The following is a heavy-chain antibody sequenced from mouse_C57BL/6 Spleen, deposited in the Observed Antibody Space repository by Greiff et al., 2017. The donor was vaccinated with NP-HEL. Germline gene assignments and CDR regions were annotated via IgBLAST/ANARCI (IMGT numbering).Heavy chain of an antibody. CDR1: GYTFTSYD. Sequence: VQLQQSGPELVKPGASVKLSCKASGYTFTSYDINWVKQRPGQGLEWIGWIYPRAGSTKYTEKFKGKATVTVDTSASTAYMELHSLTSEDSAVYCCARGLWYPYWGQGTLVTVSA. CDR3: ARGLWYPY. CDR2: IYPRAGST. J-gene: IGHJ3*01. V-gene: IGHV1-85*01. D-gene: IGHD2-13*01.